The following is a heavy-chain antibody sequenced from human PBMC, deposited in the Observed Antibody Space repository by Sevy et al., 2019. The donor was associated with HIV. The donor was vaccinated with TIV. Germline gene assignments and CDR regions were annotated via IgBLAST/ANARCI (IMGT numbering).Heavy chain of an antibody. D-gene: IGHD3-9*01. CDR2: ISGSGGST. CDR1: GFTFSSYA. Sequence: GGSLRLSCAASGFTFSSYAMNWVRQAPGKGLEWVSGISGSGGSTYYADSVKGRFTISRDNSKNTLYLQMNSLRAEDTAVYYCAKGLAGYYYMDVWGKGTTVTVSS. CDR3: AKGLAGYYYMDV. J-gene: IGHJ6*03. V-gene: IGHV3-23*01.